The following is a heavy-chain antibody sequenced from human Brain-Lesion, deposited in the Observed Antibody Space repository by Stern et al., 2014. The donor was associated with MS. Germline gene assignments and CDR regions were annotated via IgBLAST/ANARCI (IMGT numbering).Heavy chain of an antibody. CDR3: ATYYYDSTGYNDF. V-gene: IGHV1-2*04. CDR1: GYTFTGYY. J-gene: IGHJ4*02. Sequence: VQLVESGAEVKKPGASVKVSCKASGYTFTGYYMHWVRQAPGPGLEWMGLINPKSGGTNYAQNFQGWVTMTRDTSINTAYMELSRLRSDDTAVYYCATYYYDSTGYNDFWGQGTLVTVSS. CDR2: INPKSGGT. D-gene: IGHD3-22*01.